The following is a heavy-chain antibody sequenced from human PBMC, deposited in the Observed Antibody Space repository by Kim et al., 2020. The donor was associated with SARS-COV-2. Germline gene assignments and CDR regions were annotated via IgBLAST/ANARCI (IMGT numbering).Heavy chain of an antibody. Sequence: GGSLRLSCAASGFTFSSYGMHWVRQAPGKGLEWVAVIWYDGSNKYYADSVKGRFTISRDNSKNTLYLQMNSLRAEDTAVYYCARVGVVPAAIIPTPVDPYYYYGMDVWGQGTTVTVSS. CDR3: ARVGVVPAAIIPTPVDPYYYYGMDV. CDR1: GFTFSSYG. J-gene: IGHJ6*02. CDR2: IWYDGSNK. D-gene: IGHD2-2*01. V-gene: IGHV3-33*01.